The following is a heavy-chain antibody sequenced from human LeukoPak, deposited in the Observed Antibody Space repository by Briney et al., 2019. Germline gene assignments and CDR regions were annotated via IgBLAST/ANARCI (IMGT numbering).Heavy chain of an antibody. V-gene: IGHV4-34*01. J-gene: IGHJ4*02. CDR1: GGSFSGYY. D-gene: IGHD6-13*01. Sequence: PSETLSLTCAVSGGSFSGYYWNWIRQSPGKGLEWIGEINHSGSTHYNPSLKSRVTIPVDTSQKQFSLRLTSVTAADTAVYYCARGRYLTTSGGAAAGFLDYWGQGSLVTVST. CDR3: ARGRYLTTSGGAAAGFLDY. CDR2: INHSGST.